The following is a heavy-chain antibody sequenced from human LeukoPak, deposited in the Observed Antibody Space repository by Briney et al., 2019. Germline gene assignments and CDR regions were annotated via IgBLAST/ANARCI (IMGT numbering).Heavy chain of an antibody. CDR3: ARALRRGIAVAGPDY. V-gene: IGHV1-2*02. CDR1: GYTFTGYY. CDR2: INPNSGGT. J-gene: IGHJ4*02. D-gene: IGHD6-19*01. Sequence: GASVKVSCKASGYTFTGYYTHWVRQAPGQGLEWMGWINPNSGGTNYAQKFQGRVTMTRDTSISTAYMELSRLRSDDTAVYYCARALRRGIAVAGPDYWGQGTLVTVSS.